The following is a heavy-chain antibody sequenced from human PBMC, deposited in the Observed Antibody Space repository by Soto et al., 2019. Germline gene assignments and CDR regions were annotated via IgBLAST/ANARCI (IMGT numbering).Heavy chain of an antibody. CDR2: IWYDGSNK. D-gene: IGHD4-17*01. Sequence: QVQLVESGGGVVQPGRSLRLSCAASGFTFSSYGMHWVRQAPGKGLEWVAVIWYDGSNKYYADSVKGRFTISRDNSKNTLYLQMNSLRAEDTAVYYCAIIHDYGDSVPFDYWGQGNLVTVSS. CDR1: GFTFSSYG. J-gene: IGHJ4*02. V-gene: IGHV3-33*01. CDR3: AIIHDYGDSVPFDY.